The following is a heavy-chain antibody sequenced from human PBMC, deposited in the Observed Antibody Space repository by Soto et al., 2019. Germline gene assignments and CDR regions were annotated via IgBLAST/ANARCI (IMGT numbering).Heavy chain of an antibody. V-gene: IGHV4-4*07. D-gene: IGHD2-21*02. Sequence: SETLSLTCIVSGVSVRSYTWSWVRQPANKGLEWIGRVFSSVSATYNPSLKSRVSISMDTPENRISLKLDSVTAADAGVYFCARDGMTTGDTWGPGTMVTVSS. J-gene: IGHJ4*02. CDR3: ARDGMTTGDT. CDR2: VFSSVSA. CDR1: GVSVRSYT.